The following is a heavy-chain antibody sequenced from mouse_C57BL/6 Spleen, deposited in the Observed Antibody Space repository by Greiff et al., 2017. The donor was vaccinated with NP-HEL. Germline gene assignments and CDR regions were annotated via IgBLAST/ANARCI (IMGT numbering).Heavy chain of an antibody. Sequence: VQLVESGPGLVAPSQSLSITCTVSGFSLTSYAISWVRQPPGKGLEWLGVLWTGGGTNYNSALKSRLSISKDNSKSQVFLKMNSLQTDDTARYYCARNGYYGNYLYYFDYWGQGTTLTVSS. CDR3: ARNGYYGNYLYYFDY. D-gene: IGHD2-1*01. J-gene: IGHJ2*01. CDR1: GFSLTSYA. V-gene: IGHV2-9-1*01. CDR2: LWTGGGT.